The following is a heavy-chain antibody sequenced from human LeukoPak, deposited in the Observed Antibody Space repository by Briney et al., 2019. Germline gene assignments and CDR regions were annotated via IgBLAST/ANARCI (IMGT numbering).Heavy chain of an antibody. CDR3: AKDGELSNQYYYMDV. V-gene: IGHV3-23*01. J-gene: IGHJ6*03. D-gene: IGHD1-26*01. CDR2: LGRSGEHK. Sequence: GGSLRLSCAASGFRFTDYSMSWVRQAPGKGLEWVAGLGRSGEHKYYADSVKGRFTISRDDSKNTLYLQMNSLRAEDTAVYYCAKDGELSNQYYYMDVWGKGTTVTVSS. CDR1: GFRFTDYS.